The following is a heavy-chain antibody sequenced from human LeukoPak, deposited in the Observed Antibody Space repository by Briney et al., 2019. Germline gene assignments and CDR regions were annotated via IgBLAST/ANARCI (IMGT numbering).Heavy chain of an antibody. CDR1: GGSISSSSDY. J-gene: IGHJ4*02. CDR2: IYYSGST. V-gene: IGHV4-39*01. Sequence: SETLSLTCTVSGGSISSSSDYWGWIRQPPGKGLEWIGRIYYSGSTYYNPSLKSRVTISEDTSNNQFSLKLSSVTAAATAVYYCARLYTMVRGVIVDYWGQGTLVTVSS. D-gene: IGHD3-10*01. CDR3: ARLYTMVRGVIVDY.